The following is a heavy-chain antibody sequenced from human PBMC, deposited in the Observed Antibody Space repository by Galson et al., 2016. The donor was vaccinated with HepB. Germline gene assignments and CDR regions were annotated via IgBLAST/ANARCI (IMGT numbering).Heavy chain of an antibody. CDR1: GGSINSYY. J-gene: IGHJ4*02. D-gene: IGHD1-14*01. Sequence: LTCAVSGGSINSYYWSWIRLPPGKGLESIGYIFYGGSANYNPSLKSRVTISGDTSKNLFSLKLSSVTAADTAVYYCARRLTSKAYFDYWGQGHLLTVSS. CDR3: ARRLTSKAYFDY. V-gene: IGHV4-59*01. CDR2: IFYGGSA.